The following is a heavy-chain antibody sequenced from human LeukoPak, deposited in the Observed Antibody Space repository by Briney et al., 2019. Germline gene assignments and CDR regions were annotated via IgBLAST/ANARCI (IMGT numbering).Heavy chain of an antibody. CDR3: ALIAVAGTG. CDR2: ISWNSGSI. D-gene: IGHD6-19*01. Sequence: GGSLRLSCAASGFTFDDYAMHWVRQAPGKGLEWVSGISWNSGSIGYADSVKGRFTISRDNAKNTLYLQMNSLRAEDTAVYYCALIAVAGTGWGQGTLVTVSS. V-gene: IGHV3-9*01. J-gene: IGHJ4*02. CDR1: GFTFDDYA.